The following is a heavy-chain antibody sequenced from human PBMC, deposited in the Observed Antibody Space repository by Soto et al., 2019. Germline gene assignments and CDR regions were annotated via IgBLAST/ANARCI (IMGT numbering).Heavy chain of an antibody. V-gene: IGHV1-69*02. CDR1: GGTFSSYT. Sequence: QVQLVQSGAEVKKPGSSVKVSCKASGGTFSSYTISWVRQAPGQGLEWMGRIIPILGIANYAQKFQGRVTITADKSTSTAYMELSSLRSEDTAVYYCARRLGVRWALDIWGQGTMVTVSS. J-gene: IGHJ3*02. D-gene: IGHD3-16*01. CDR2: IIPILGIA. CDR3: ARRLGVRWALDI.